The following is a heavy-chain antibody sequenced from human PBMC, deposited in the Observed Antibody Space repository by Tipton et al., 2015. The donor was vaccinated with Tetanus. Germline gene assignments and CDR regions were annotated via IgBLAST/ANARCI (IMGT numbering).Heavy chain of an antibody. Sequence: TLSLTCTVSGGSVSRSSHYWCWIRQPPGKPLEWVGYIYHNESTNYSPSLKSRITFSVDTSKNQFSLNLRSVTAADTAVYYCARANNDFPKKGPFDYWGQGTLVTVSS. V-gene: IGHV4-61*01. D-gene: IGHD3-3*01. CDR1: GGSVSRSSHY. CDR3: ARANNDFPKKGPFDY. J-gene: IGHJ4*02. CDR2: IYHNEST.